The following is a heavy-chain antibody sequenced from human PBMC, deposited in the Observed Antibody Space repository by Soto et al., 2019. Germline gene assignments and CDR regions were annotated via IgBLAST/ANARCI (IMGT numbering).Heavy chain of an antibody. CDR1: GGSISVSSFY. CDR3: ARQSTGYSVEADS. V-gene: IGHV4-39*01. CDR2: IHYSGST. Sequence: SETLSFTCAVSGGSISVSSFYWGCIRQPPEKGLEYIGSIHYSGSTYYNPSLESRVTMSVDTSKTQFSLKLTSVTAANTAVYYFARQSTGYSVEADSWGQGPLVTVSS. J-gene: IGHJ4*02. D-gene: IGHD6-13*01.